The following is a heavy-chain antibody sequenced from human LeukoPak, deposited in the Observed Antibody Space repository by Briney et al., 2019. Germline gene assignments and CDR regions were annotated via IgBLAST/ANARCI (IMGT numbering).Heavy chain of an antibody. D-gene: IGHD4-17*01. Sequence: GGSLRLSCVGSGFTFSSYAMIWVRQAPGKGLEWVSYISSTGTSIYYADSVKGRFTISRDNAKNSLYLQMNSLRAEDTAVYYCARDDGDNAYDYWGQGTLVTVSS. V-gene: IGHV3-48*01. CDR1: GFTFSSYA. CDR2: ISSTGTSI. J-gene: IGHJ4*02. CDR3: ARDDGDNAYDY.